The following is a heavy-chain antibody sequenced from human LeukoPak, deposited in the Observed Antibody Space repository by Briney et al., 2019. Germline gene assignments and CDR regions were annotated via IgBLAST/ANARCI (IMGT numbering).Heavy chain of an antibody. CDR3: ARESAYCGSDCRSLSDY. CDR1: GFTFSSYW. CDR2: IGDSGGST. D-gene: IGHD2-21*02. V-gene: IGHV3-23*01. J-gene: IGHJ4*02. Sequence: GGSLRLSCAASGFTFSSYWMSWVRQVPGKGLEWVSVIGDSGGSTYYADSVKGRLTISRDNSKNTLYLQMNSLRAEDTAVYYCARESAYCGSDCRSLSDYWGQGTLVTVSS.